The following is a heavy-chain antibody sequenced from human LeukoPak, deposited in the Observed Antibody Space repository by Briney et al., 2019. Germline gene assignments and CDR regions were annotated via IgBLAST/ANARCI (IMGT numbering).Heavy chain of an antibody. J-gene: IGHJ4*02. CDR1: GGSISSYY. D-gene: IGHD5-18*01. CDR3: AFRGYNYEDY. V-gene: IGHV4-4*07. CDR2: VYASGST. Sequence: SETLSLTCTVSGGSISSYYWSWIRQPAGKGLEWIGRVYASGSTNYNPSLESRVTMSVDTSKNQFSLKLYSVTAADTAVYYCAFRGYNYEDYWGQGTLVTVSS.